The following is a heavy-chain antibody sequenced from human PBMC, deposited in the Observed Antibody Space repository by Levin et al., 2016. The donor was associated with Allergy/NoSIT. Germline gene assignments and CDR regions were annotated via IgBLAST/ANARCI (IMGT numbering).Heavy chain of an antibody. J-gene: IGHJ4*02. D-gene: IGHD2-21*02. Sequence: GGSLRLSCAASGFTVSSNYMSWVRQAPGKGLEWVSVIYSGGSTYYADSVRGRFTISRDNSKNTLYLQMNSLRAEDTAVYYCARDSGDGYDKWGYWGQGTLVTVSS. V-gene: IGHV3-66*02. CDR2: IYSGGST. CDR1: GFTVSSNY. CDR3: ARDSGDGYDKWGY.